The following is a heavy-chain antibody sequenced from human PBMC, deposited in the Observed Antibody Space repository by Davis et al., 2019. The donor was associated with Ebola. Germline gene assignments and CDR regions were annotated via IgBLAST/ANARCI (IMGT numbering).Heavy chain of an antibody. CDR3: ARGSRDYCSFNPCHYFGMDV. D-gene: IGHD4-17*01. CDR1: GGSISSHY. CDR2: IYTSGRT. J-gene: IGHJ6*02. Sequence: PSETLSLTCTVSGGSISSHYWSWIRQPAGKGLEWIGRIYTSGRTNYNPSLKSRVTMSVDTSKNQFSLRLSSVTAADTAVYYCARGSRDYCSFNPCHYFGMDVWGQGATVTVSS. V-gene: IGHV4-4*07.